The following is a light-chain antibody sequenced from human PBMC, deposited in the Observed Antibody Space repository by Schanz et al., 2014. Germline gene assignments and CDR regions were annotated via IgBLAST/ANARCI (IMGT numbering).Light chain of an antibody. CDR1: QTIFSSD. J-gene: IGKJ4*01. CDR2: DIS. V-gene: IGKV3-20*01. CDR3: QQYDILPLT. Sequence: EIVLTQSPATLSLSPGERATLSCRASQTIFSSDLAWYQRKPGQAPRLLIHDISNRATGIPARFSGSGSGTDFTLTISRLDPDDFAIYYCQQYDILPLTFGGGTVVDIK.